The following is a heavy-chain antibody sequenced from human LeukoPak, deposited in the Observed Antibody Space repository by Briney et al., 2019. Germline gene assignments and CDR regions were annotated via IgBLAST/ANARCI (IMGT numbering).Heavy chain of an antibody. V-gene: IGHV4-59*01. CDR2: IDYSGTT. D-gene: IGHD6-13*01. CDR3: ASSRWYNGYFDY. CDR1: GGSISSFY. Sequence: SETLSLTCTVSGGSISSFYWSWIRQPPGKGLEWIGYIDYSGTTNFNPSLKSRVTISVDTSNNQFSLRVRSVTAADTAVYYCASSRWYNGYFDYWGQGTLVSVS. J-gene: IGHJ4*02.